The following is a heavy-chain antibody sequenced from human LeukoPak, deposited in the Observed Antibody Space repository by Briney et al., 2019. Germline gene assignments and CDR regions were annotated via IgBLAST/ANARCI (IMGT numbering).Heavy chain of an antibody. CDR2: IYHSGST. D-gene: IGHD2-2*02. CDR3: ARDYTLITLGAFDI. CDR1: GYSISSGYY. J-gene: IGHJ3*02. Sequence: SETLSLTCTVSGYSISSGYYWGWIRQPPGKGLEWIGSIYHSGSTYYNPSLKSRVTISVDTSKNQFSLKLSSVTAADTAVYYCARDYTLITLGAFDIWGQGTMVTASS. V-gene: IGHV4-38-2*02.